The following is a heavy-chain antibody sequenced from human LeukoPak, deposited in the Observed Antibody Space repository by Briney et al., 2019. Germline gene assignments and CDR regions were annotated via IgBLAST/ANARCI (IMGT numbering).Heavy chain of an antibody. CDR2: IDYSGRT. CDR3: ARDRGWNYAGNYYYYMDV. D-gene: IGHD1-7*01. Sequence: SETLSLTCTVSGDSSSSTIYYWGWIRQPPGKGLERIGSIDYSGRTYYNPSLKSRATISLDTSKNQFSLKLSSVTAADTAVYYCARDRGWNYAGNYYYYMDVWGKGTTVTVSS. V-gene: IGHV4-39*07. J-gene: IGHJ6*03. CDR1: GDSSSSTIYY.